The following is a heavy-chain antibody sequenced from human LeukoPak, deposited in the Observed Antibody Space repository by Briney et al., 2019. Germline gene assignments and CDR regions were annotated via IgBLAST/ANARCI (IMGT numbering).Heavy chain of an antibody. CDR2: IASDGAS. V-gene: IGHV3-23*01. D-gene: IGHD3-10*01. CDR3: AKGPNFGSWRAVNY. Sequence: PGGSLTLSCAVSDSSFWSHDMSWVRHTLEKGLEWVSSIASDGASLYADSVRGRFTISRDKSQNILYLQMNSLRADDTARYYCAKGPNFGSWRAVNYWGQGRLVTVSS. CDR1: DSSFWSHD. J-gene: IGHJ4*02.